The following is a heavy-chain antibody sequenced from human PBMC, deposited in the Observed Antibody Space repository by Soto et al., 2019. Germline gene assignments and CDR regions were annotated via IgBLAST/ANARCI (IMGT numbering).Heavy chain of an antibody. CDR2: ISSSSSYI. J-gene: IGHJ4*02. V-gene: IGHV3-21*01. D-gene: IGHD1-26*01. Sequence: EVQLVESGGGLVKPGGSLRLSCAASGFTFSSYSMNWVRQAPGKGLEWVSSISSSSSYIYYADSVKGRFTISRDNAKNSLYLQMNSLRAEDTAVDYWARGGAGGRRGDYWGQGTLVTVSS. CDR1: GFTFSSYS. CDR3: ARGGAGGRRGDY.